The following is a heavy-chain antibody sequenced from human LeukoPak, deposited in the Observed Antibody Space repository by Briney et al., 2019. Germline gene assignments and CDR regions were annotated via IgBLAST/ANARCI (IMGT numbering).Heavy chain of an antibody. D-gene: IGHD3-10*01. CDR2: ISYDGSNK. CDR3: ALLEGSGTEPFDY. V-gene: IGHV3-30*03. J-gene: IGHJ4*02. Sequence: GGSLRLSCAASGFTFSSYGMHWVRQAPGKGLEWVAVISYDGSNKYYADSVKGRFTISRDNSKNTLYLQMNSLRAEDTAVYYCALLEGSGTEPFDYWGQGTRVTVSS. CDR1: GFTFSSYG.